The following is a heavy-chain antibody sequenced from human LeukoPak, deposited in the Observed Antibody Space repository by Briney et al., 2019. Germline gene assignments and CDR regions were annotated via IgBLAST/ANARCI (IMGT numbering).Heavy chain of an antibody. CDR1: VFTLSSYG. CDR3: AKSRDYYDSSGYSLGAFDL. CDR2: MSCRDYST. V-gene: IGHV3-23*01. J-gene: IGHJ3*01. D-gene: IGHD3-22*01. Sequence: GGSLRLPCAASVFTLSSYGMIGLPRSPGRAREGVSSMSCRDYSTYCVDAVKGRFNISRDNSKNTLYLQMKRLRAEATAVYYCAKSRDYYDSSGYSLGAFDLWGQGTMVTVSS.